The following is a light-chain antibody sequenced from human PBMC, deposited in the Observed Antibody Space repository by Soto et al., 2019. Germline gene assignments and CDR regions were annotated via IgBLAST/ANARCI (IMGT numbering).Light chain of an antibody. CDR1: QSVSTY. J-gene: IGKJ5*01. CDR2: DAS. Sequence: EIVMPQSRATLSVSPGERGTLSCRASQSVSTYLAWYQQKPGQAPRLLIYDASNRATGIPARFSGSGSGTDFTLTISSLEPEDFAVYYCKQRSNWPITFGQGTRLEIK. V-gene: IGKV3-11*01. CDR3: KQRSNWPIT.